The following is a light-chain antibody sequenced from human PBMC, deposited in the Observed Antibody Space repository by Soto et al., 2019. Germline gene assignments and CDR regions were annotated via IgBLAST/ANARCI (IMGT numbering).Light chain of an antibody. CDR1: QSVSSN. CDR2: DAS. V-gene: IGKV3-11*01. CDR3: QQRSNWPPWT. J-gene: IGKJ1*01. Sequence: EIVMTQSPATLSVSPGERATLSCRASQSVSSNYLAWYQQKPGQAPRLLIYDASNRVTGIPARFSGSGSGTDFTLTISSLEPEDFAVYYCQQRSNWPPWTFGQGTKVDIK.